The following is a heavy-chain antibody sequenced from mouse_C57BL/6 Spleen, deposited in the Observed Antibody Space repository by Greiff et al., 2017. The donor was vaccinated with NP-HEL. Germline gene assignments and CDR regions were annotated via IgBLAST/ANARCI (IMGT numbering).Heavy chain of an antibody. CDR1: GYTFTDYY. CDR2: INPNNGGT. J-gene: IGHJ4*01. D-gene: IGHD1-1*01. CDR3: ARGPDYYGSSYDAMDY. V-gene: IGHV1-26*01. Sequence: EVQLQQSGPELVKPGASVKISCKASGYTFTDYYMNWVKQSHGKSLEWIGDINPNNGGTSYNQKFKGKATLTVDKSSSTAYMELRSLTSEDSAVYYCARGPDYYGSSYDAMDYWGQGTSVTVSS.